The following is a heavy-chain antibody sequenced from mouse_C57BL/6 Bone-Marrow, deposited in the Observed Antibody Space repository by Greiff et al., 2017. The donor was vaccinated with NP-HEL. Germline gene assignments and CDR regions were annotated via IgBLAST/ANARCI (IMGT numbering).Heavy chain of an antibody. Sequence: EVNVVESGGGLVKPGGSLKLSCAASGFTFSDYGMHWVRQAPEKGLEWVAYISSGSSTIYYADTVKGRFTISRDNAKNTLFLQMTSLRSEDTAMYYCARHDSLAYWGQGTLVTVSA. CDR3: ARHDSLAY. D-gene: IGHD2-4*01. CDR2: ISSGSSTI. J-gene: IGHJ3*01. V-gene: IGHV5-17*01. CDR1: GFTFSDYG.